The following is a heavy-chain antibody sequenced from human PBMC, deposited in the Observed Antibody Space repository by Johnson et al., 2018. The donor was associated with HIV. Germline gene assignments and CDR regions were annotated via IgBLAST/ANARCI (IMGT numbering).Heavy chain of an antibody. J-gene: IGHJ3*02. CDR3: VRDDGISGDAFDM. CDR2: ISSSGNPI. V-gene: IGHV3-11*04. D-gene: IGHD3-10*01. Sequence: QVQLMESGGGLVRPGGSLRLSCAASGFTFSEYYMSWVRQSPGKGLEWVAYISSSGNPIYYADSAKVRFTISRDNAKNSVDLQMNSLRVDDTAVYYCVRDDGISGDAFDMWGQGTMVTVSS. CDR1: GFTFSEYY.